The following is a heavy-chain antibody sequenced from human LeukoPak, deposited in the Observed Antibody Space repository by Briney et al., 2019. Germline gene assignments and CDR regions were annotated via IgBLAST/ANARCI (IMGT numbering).Heavy chain of an antibody. CDR1: GYTFTSYG. J-gene: IGHJ4*02. CDR2: ISAYNGNT. CDR3: ATVATYYYDSSGYYY. V-gene: IGHV1-18*01. Sequence: ASVKVSCKASGYTFTSYGISWVRQAPGQGLEWMGWISAYNGNTNYAQKFQGRVTMTEDTSTDTAYMELSSLRSEDTAVYYCATVATYYYDSSGYYYWGQGTLVTVSS. D-gene: IGHD3-22*01.